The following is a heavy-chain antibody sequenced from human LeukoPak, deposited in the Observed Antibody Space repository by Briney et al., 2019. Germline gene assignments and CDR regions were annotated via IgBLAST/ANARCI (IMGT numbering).Heavy chain of an antibody. D-gene: IGHD1-20*01. J-gene: IGHJ6*03. Sequence: SETLSLTCTVSGYSISSGYFWGWIRQPPGKGLEWIGYIYYSGSTNYNPSLKSRVTISVDTSKNQFSLKLSSVTAADTAVYYCARGLYNWNYYYYYYMDVWGKGTTVTVSS. V-gene: IGHV4-61*01. CDR1: GYSISSGYF. CDR3: ARGLYNWNYYYYYYMDV. CDR2: IYYSGST.